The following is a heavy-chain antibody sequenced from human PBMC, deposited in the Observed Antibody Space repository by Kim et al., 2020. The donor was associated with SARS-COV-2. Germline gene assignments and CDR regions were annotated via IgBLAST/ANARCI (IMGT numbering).Heavy chain of an antibody. D-gene: IGHD2-21*02. Sequence: SETLSLTCTVSGGSISSSSYYWGWIRQPPGKGLEWIGSIYYSGSTYYNPSLKSRVTISVDTSKNQFSLKLSSVTAADTAVYYCARLTNTVVTPRDYWGQGTLVTVSS. CDR1: GGSISSSSYY. J-gene: IGHJ4*02. CDR2: IYYSGST. V-gene: IGHV4-39*01. CDR3: ARLTNTVVTPRDY.